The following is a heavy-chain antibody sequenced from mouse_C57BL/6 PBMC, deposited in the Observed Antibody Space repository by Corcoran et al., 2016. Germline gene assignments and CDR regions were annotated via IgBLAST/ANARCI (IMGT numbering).Heavy chain of an antibody. CDR3: ARSYSNYDAMDY. CDR2: INPNNGGT. CDR1: GYTFTDYY. Sequence: EVQLQQSGPELVKPGASVKISCKASGYTFTDYYMNWVKQSHGKSLEWIGDINPNNGGTSYNQKFKGKATLTVDKSSSTAYIELRSLTSEDSAVYYCARSYSNYDAMDYWGQGTSVTVSS. D-gene: IGHD2-5*01. V-gene: IGHV1-26*01. J-gene: IGHJ4*01.